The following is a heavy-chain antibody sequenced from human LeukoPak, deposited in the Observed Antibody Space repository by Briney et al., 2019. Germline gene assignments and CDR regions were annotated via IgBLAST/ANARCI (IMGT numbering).Heavy chain of an antibody. CDR3: ARASYCSDGSCYSDY. CDR2: IIAYNRNT. D-gene: IGHD2-15*01. CDR1: GYTFTSYS. Sequence: ASVKVSCKASGYTFTSYSISWGRQAPGQGLEWMGWIIAYNRNTNTAQKVKGRVTMTTDTSTRTAYMELRSLKAEDTGVYYCARASYCSDGSCYSDYWGQGTLVTVSS. V-gene: IGHV1-18*01. J-gene: IGHJ4*02.